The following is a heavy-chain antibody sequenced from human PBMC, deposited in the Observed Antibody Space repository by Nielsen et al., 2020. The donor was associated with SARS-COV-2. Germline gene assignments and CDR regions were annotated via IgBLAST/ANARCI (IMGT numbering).Heavy chain of an antibody. Sequence: SETLSLTCTVSGGSISSYYWSWIRQPPGKGLEWIGYIYYSGSTNYNPSLKSRVTISVDTSKNQFSLKLSSVTAADTAVYYCARIVWTLNYFDYWGQGTLVTVS. V-gene: IGHV4-59*08. CDR2: IYYSGST. J-gene: IGHJ4*02. D-gene: IGHD1-1*01. CDR3: ARIVWTLNYFDY. CDR1: GGSISSYY.